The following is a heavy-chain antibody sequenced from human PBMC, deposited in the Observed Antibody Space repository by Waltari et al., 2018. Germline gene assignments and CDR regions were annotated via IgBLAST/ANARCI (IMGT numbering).Heavy chain of an antibody. CDR2: IIPIFGTA. J-gene: IGHJ3*02. Sequence: QVQLVQSGAEVKKPGSSVKVSCKASGGTFSSYAISWVRQPPGQGLEWMGGIIPIFGTANYAQKFQGRVTITTDESTSTAYMELSSLRSEDTAVYYCAKRYCSGGSCEKGDAFDIWGQGTMVTVSS. D-gene: IGHD2-15*01. CDR3: AKRYCSGGSCEKGDAFDI. V-gene: IGHV1-69*05. CDR1: GGTFSSYA.